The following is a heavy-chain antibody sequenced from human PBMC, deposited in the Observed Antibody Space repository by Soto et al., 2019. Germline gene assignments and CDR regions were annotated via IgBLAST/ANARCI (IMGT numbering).Heavy chain of an antibody. Sequence: QVHLVESGGGAVQAGRSLRVSCATSGFIFSAYGMHWVRQAPGKGLEWVAFINYDGSSKFYGDSVKGRFTVSRDNSKNTLFLQLNSLRGEDTATYYCARCKQKVIHCAMDVWGQGATVTVTS. CDR1: GFIFSAYG. CDR2: INYDGSSK. J-gene: IGHJ6*02. V-gene: IGHV3-33*01. D-gene: IGHD2-21*01. CDR3: ARCKQKVIHCAMDV.